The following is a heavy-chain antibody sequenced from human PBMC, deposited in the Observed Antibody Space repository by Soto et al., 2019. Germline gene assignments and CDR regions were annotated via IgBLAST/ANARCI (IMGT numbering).Heavy chain of an antibody. Sequence: SGTLSLTCTVSGGSISSSSYYWGWIRQPPGKGLEWIGSIYYSGSTYYNPSLKSRVTISVDTSKNQFSLKLSSVTAADTAVYYCAGPIARERYSGYVDNWFDPWGQGTLVTVSS. J-gene: IGHJ5*02. CDR1: GGSISSSSYY. D-gene: IGHD5-12*01. CDR2: IYYSGST. V-gene: IGHV4-39*01. CDR3: AGPIARERYSGYVDNWFDP.